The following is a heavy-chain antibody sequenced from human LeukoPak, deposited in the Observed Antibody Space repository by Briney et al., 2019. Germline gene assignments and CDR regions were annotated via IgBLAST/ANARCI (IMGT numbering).Heavy chain of an antibody. CDR3: ARDPVGATDSFDY. J-gene: IGHJ4*02. CDR1: GGSISSGGYY. D-gene: IGHD1-26*01. V-gene: IGHV4-31*03. CDR2: IYYSGST. Sequence: PSETLSLTCTVSGGSISSGGYYWSWIRQHPGKGLEWIGYIYYSGSTYYNPSLKSRATISVDTSKNQFSLKLSSVTAADTAVYYCARDPVGATDSFDYWGQGTLVTVSS.